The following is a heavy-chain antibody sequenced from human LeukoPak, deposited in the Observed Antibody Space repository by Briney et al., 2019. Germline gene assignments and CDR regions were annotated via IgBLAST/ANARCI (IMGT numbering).Heavy chain of an antibody. Sequence: PSETLSLTCTVSGGSISSYYWSWIRQPAGKGLEWIGRIYTSGSTNYNPSLKSRVTMSVDTSKNQFSLKLSSVTAADTAVYYCARARITMIVVVTHSAFDIWGQGTMVTVSS. CDR3: ARARITMIVVVTHSAFDI. V-gene: IGHV4-4*07. CDR2: IYTSGST. CDR1: GGSISSYY. D-gene: IGHD3-22*01. J-gene: IGHJ3*02.